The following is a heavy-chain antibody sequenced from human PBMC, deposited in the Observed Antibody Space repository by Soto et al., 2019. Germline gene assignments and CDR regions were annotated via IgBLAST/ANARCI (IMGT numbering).Heavy chain of an antibody. Sequence: EVQLLESGGGLVQPGGSLRLSCAASGLTFSSYAMSWVRQAPGKGLEWVSAISGSGGSTYYADSVKGRFTISRDNSKNTLYLQMNSLRAEDTAVYYCVKGSANSYYYYGMDVWGQGTTVTVSS. V-gene: IGHV3-23*01. CDR1: GLTFSSYA. CDR3: VKGSANSYYYYGMDV. D-gene: IGHD6-19*01. CDR2: ISGSGGST. J-gene: IGHJ6*02.